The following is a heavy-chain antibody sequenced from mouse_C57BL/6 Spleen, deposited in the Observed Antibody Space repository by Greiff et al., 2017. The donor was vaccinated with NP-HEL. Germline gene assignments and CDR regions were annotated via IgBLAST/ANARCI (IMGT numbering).Heavy chain of an antibody. CDR1: GYTFTSYD. CDR2: IYPRDGST. J-gene: IGHJ4*01. V-gene: IGHV1-85*01. D-gene: IGHD1-1*01. CDR3: ARSLYYYYGSSYYAMDY. Sequence: VQLQQSGPELVKPGASVKLSCKASGYTFTSYDINWVKQRPGQGLEWIGWIYPRDGSTKYNEKFKGKATLTVDTSSSTAYMELHSLTSEDSAVYFCARSLYYYYGSSYYAMDYWGQGTSGTVSS.